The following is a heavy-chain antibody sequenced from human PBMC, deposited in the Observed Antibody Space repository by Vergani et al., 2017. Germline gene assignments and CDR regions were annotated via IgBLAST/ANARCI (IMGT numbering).Heavy chain of an antibody. CDR1: GAYVGSGGYY. Sequence: QVQLQESGPGLVKASQTLSLTCSVSGAYVGSGGYYWSWVRQRPGMGLDWIGYIYYSGTTYYNPSLKSRVTISIDKSKNEFYLELNSVTAADTAVYYCARVSRPYSGYDFRFDSWGQGNLVTVSS. V-gene: IGHV4-31*03. CDR2: IYYSGTT. D-gene: IGHD5-12*01. CDR3: ARVSRPYSGYDFRFDS. J-gene: IGHJ4*02.